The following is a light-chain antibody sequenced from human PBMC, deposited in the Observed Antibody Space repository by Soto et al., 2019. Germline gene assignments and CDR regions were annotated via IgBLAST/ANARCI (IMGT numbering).Light chain of an antibody. Sequence: EIVMTHSPGTLSFSPLEIATLSCASSQSVSTTSLAWYQQKPGQAPRVLIYGASYRATGVPERFSGSGAGTNFTLTISRLEPEDFAVYYCQQYGTAPRTFGQGTKVDI. V-gene: IGKV3-20*01. CDR2: GAS. CDR1: QSVSTTS. J-gene: IGKJ1*01. CDR3: QQYGTAPRT.